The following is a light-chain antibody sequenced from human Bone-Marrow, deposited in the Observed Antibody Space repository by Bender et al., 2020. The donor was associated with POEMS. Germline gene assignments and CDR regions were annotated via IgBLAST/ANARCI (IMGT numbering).Light chain of an antibody. Sequence: QSALTQPRSVSGSPGQSVTISCAGTNSDVGYYNFVSWYQHHPGKAPKLMIYDVSSRPSGVPARFSGSKSGNTASLTISGLLVEDEADFYCCSYTSSSTYVFGTGTKVTVL. V-gene: IGLV2-11*01. CDR3: CSYTSSSTYV. J-gene: IGLJ1*01. CDR1: NSDVGYYNF. CDR2: DVS.